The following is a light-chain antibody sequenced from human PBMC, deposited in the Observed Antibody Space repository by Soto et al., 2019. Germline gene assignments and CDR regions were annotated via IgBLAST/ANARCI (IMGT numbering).Light chain of an antibody. V-gene: IGKV3-15*01. Sequence: EIMMTQSPATLSVSPGGRATLSCRASQSISDTLAWYQQKPGQAPRLLIHGASTRAPGFPARFSGSGSGTDFTLTISSLQSEDFAVYYFQQYNNWPWTFGQGTKVEVK. CDR1: QSISDT. CDR3: QQYNNWPWT. CDR2: GAS. J-gene: IGKJ1*01.